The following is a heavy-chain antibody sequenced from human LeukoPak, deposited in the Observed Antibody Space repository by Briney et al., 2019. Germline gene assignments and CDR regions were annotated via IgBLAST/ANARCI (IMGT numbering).Heavy chain of an antibody. Sequence: PSETLSLTCTVSGGSISSSSYYWGWIRQPPGKGLEWIGSIYYSGSTYYNPSLKSRVTISVDTSKNQFSLKLSSVTAADTAVYYCAGGRDGYNYLDYWGQGTLVTVSS. V-gene: IGHV4-39*07. CDR2: IYYSGST. CDR1: GGSISSSSYY. J-gene: IGHJ4*02. CDR3: AGGRDGYNYLDY. D-gene: IGHD5-24*01.